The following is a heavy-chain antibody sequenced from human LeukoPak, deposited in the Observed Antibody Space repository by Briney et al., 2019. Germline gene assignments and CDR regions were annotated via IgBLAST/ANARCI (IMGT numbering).Heavy chain of an antibody. J-gene: IGHJ4*02. CDR2: IIPTFDVS. CDR3: ARISASYNIDY. Sequence: ASVKVSCKASGDNCSNYVITWVRQAPGQGLEWMGRIIPTFDVSNFAERFKGRVTITADKSTKTVHLELSRLRSEDTAVYYCARISASYNIDYWGQGTLVTVSS. D-gene: IGHD1-26*01. CDR1: GDNCSNYV. V-gene: IGHV1-69*04.